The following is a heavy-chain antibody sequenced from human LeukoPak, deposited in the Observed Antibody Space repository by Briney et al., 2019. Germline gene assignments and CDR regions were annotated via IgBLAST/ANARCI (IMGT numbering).Heavy chain of an antibody. D-gene: IGHD6-19*01. CDR1: GVTTDDYG. CDR3: ARLEAVAGTDFDY. J-gene: IGHJ4*02. Sequence: GGSLRLSCAFSGVTTDDYGMSVLRQAPGKGLEWVANIKQDGSEKYYVDSVKGRFTISRDNAKNSLYLQMNSLRAEDTAVYYCARLEAVAGTDFDYWGQGTLVTVSS. V-gene: IGHV3-7*01. CDR2: IKQDGSEK.